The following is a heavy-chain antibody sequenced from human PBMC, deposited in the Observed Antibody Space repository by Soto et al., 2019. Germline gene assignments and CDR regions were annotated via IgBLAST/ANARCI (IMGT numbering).Heavy chain of an antibody. J-gene: IGHJ6*02. Sequence: QVQLVQSGAEVKKPGASVKVSCKASGYTFTSYDINWVRQATGQGLEWMGWMNPNSGNTGYAQKFQGRVTMTRNTSISRRYIELSSLRSEDTAVYYCARDPQRYLPGQRMDVWGQGTTVTVSS. CDR1: GYTFTSYD. V-gene: IGHV1-8*01. D-gene: IGHD1-20*01. CDR3: ARDPQRYLPGQRMDV. CDR2: MNPNSGNT.